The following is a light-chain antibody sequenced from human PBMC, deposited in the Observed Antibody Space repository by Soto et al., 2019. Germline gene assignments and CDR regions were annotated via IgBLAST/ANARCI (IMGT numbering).Light chain of an antibody. Sequence: DIQMTQSTSTLSASVGDRVTITCRASQSISSWLAWYQQKPGKAPKLLIYDASSLESGVPSRFSGSGSGTEFTLTISSLQPDDFATYYCQQYNSYPYTFGQGTLLEIK. CDR2: DAS. J-gene: IGKJ2*01. CDR1: QSISSW. CDR3: QQYNSYPYT. V-gene: IGKV1-5*01.